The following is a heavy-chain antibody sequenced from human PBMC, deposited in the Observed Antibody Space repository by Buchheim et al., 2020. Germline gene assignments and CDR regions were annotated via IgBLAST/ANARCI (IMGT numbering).Heavy chain of an antibody. CDR2: IWYDGSNK. V-gene: IGHV3-33*01. CDR1: GFTFSNYG. D-gene: IGHD3-22*01. CDR3: ARDVARHYYELGY. Sequence: QVQLVESGGGVVQPGRSLRLSCAASGFTFSNYGMHWVRQAPGKGLEWVAVIWYDGSNKYYADSVKGRFTISRDSSKNKLYLQMNSLRAEDTAVYYCARDVARHYYELGYWGQGTL. J-gene: IGHJ4*02.